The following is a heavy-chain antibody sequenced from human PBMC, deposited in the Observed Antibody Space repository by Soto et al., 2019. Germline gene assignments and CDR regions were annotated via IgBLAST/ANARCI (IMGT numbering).Heavy chain of an antibody. CDR2: IYYNGST. Sequence: SETLSLTCTVSGGSISSYYWSWIRQPPGKGLEWIGYIYYNGSTNYNPSLKSRVTISVDTSKNQFSLKLSSVTAADTAVYYCARDGGQRWYFDLWGRGTLVTVSS. J-gene: IGHJ2*01. CDR1: GGSISSYY. CDR3: ARDGGQRWYFDL. V-gene: IGHV4-59*12. D-gene: IGHD2-15*01.